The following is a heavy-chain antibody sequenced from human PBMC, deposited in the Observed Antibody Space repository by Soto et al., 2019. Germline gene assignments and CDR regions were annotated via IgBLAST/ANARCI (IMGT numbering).Heavy chain of an antibody. CDR3: XXXXXVXXXNLHFDC. CDR1: GFTFSSYG. J-gene: IGHJ4*02. CDR2: TSYEESYK. Sequence: QVQLVESGGGVVQPGRSLRLSCEASGFTFSSYGMHWVRQAPGXXXXXVAGTSYEESYKYYADSVKGRFTISRDNAKXXXXXQXNXXXXXXXXXXXXXXXXXVXXXNLHFDCWVQGALVTVSS. V-gene: IGHV3-33*05.